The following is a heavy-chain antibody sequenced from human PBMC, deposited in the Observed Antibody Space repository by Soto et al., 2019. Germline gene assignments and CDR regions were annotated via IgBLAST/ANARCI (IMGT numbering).Heavy chain of an antibody. CDR3: ARGGVSTRTFDF. Sequence: ESLKISCKGSGYNFAGYWIAWVRQMPGKGLELMGIIYPSASDTRYRPSFQGQVTISADKSISSAYLQWSSLRASDTAMYCCARGGVSTRTFDFWGQGSQVTFS. CDR1: GYNFAGYW. D-gene: IGHD3-3*01. J-gene: IGHJ4*02. V-gene: IGHV5-51*01. CDR2: IYPSASDT.